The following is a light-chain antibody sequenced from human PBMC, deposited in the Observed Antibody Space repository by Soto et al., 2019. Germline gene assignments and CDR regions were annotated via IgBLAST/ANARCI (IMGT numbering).Light chain of an antibody. Sequence: QSALTQPPSASGSPGQSVTISCTGTSSDLGDYNYASWYQQHPGKAPKLMIYEVSKRPSGVPDRFSGSKSGNTASLTVSGLQAEDEADYYCSSYAGNNGLLFGGGTQLTVL. CDR2: EVS. CDR3: SSYAGNNGLL. J-gene: IGLJ2*01. V-gene: IGLV2-8*01. CDR1: SSDLGDYNY.